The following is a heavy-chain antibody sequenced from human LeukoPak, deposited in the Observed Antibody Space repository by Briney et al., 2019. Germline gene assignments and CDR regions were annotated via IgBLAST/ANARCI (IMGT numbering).Heavy chain of an antibody. CDR3: ARVAYGSGSYFPDY. J-gene: IGHJ4*02. V-gene: IGHV3-64*01. D-gene: IGHD3-10*01. CDR1: GFTFSSYA. Sequence: PGGSLRLSCAASGFTFSSYAMHRVRQAPGKGLEYVSAISSNGGSTYYANSVKGRFTISRDNSKNTLYLQMGSLRAEDMAVYYCARVAYGSGSYFPDYWGQGTLVTVSS. CDR2: ISSNGGST.